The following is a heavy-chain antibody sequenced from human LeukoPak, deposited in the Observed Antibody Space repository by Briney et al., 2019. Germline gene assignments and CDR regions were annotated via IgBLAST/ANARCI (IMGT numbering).Heavy chain of an antibody. J-gene: IGHJ4*02. V-gene: IGHV5-10-1*01. CDR3: ARHIVVVPAAIGQDYYYGLEYYPYYFDY. D-gene: IGHD2-2*01. CDR1: GYSFTSYW. CDR2: IDPSDSYT. Sequence: GESLKISCKGSGYSFTSYWISWVRQMPGKGLEWMGRIDPSDSYTNYSPSFQGHVTISADKSISTAYLQWSSLKASDTAMYYCARHIVVVPAAIGQDYYYGLEYYPYYFDYWGQGTLVTVSS.